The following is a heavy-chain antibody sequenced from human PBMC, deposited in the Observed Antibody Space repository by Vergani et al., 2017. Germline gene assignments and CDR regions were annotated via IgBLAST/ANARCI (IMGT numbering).Heavy chain of an antibody. CDR3: ARETKMFGEQKYSYGY. CDR2: INPNSGGT. V-gene: IGHV1-2*02. D-gene: IGHD5-18*01. CDR1: GYTFTGYY. J-gene: IGHJ4*02. Sequence: QVQLVQSGAEVKKTGASVKVSCKASGYTFTGYYMHWVRQAPGQGLEWMGWINPNSGGTNYAQKFQGRVTMTRDTSISTAYMELSRLRSDDTAVYYCARETKMFGEQKYSYGYWGQGTLVTVSS.